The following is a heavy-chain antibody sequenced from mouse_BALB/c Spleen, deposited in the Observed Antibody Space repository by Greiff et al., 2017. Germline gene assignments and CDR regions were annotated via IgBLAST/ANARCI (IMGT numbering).Heavy chain of an antibody. CDR1: GYSFTSYY. CDR2: IDPFNGGT. D-gene: IGHD1-1*01. CDR3: ARYGGSYFDY. Sequence: EVQLQQSGPELMKPGASVKISCKASGYSFTSYYMHWVKQSHGKSLEWIGYIDPFNGGTSYNQKFKGKATLTVDKSSSTAYMHLSSLTSEDSAVYYCARYGGSYFDYWGQGTTLTVSS. V-gene: IGHV1S135*01. J-gene: IGHJ2*01.